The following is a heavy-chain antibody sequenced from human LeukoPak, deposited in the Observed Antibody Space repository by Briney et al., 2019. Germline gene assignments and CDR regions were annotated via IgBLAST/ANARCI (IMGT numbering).Heavy chain of an antibody. D-gene: IGHD3-22*01. CDR1: GFTFSNYA. CDR2: IWSDGSNK. J-gene: IGHJ4*02. Sequence: GGSLRLSCAASGFTFSNYAMHWVRQVPGKGLEWVAVIWSDGSNKYYADSMKGRFTISRDNSRNTLFLQLNSLRVEDTAVYFCARAREYDSAGYYYGADYWGQGTLVTVSS. V-gene: IGHV3-33*01. CDR3: ARAREYDSAGYYYGADY.